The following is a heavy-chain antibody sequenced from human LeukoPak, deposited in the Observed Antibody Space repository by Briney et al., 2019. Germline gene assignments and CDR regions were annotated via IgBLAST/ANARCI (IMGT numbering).Heavy chain of an antibody. Sequence: PSETLSLTCTVSGRSNRRISYYCRWIRQPPGKGLDWIGYIYYSGSTNYNPSLKSRVTISVHTSKNQFSLKLSSVTAADTAVYYCARVQGKYDILAGYSGADYYGMDVWGHGATVTVSS. J-gene: IGHJ6*02. V-gene: IGHV4-61*01. CDR3: ARVQGKYDILAGYSGADYYGMDV. CDR2: IYYSGST. D-gene: IGHD3-9*01. CDR1: GRSNRRISYY.